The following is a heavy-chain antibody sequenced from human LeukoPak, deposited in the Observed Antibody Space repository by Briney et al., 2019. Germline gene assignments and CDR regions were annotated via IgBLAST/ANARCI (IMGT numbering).Heavy chain of an antibody. CDR3: ARHGFRSFTQPFDY. CDR2: INHSGST. D-gene: IGHD2-21*01. V-gene: IGHV4-34*01. Sequence: SETLSLTCAVYGGSFSGYYWSWIRQPPGKGLEWIGEINHSGSTDYNPSLKSRVTISLDTSKNQFSLKLSSVTAADTAVYYCARHGFRSFTQPFDYWGQGTLVTVSS. CDR1: GGSFSGYY. J-gene: IGHJ4*02.